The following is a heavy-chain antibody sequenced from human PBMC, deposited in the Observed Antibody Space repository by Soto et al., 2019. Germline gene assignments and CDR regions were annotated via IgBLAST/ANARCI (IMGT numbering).Heavy chain of an antibody. CDR3: ARGRRSTTFGRTYYYYGMDV. CDR2: MNPNSGNT. CDR1: GYTFTSYD. D-gene: IGHD3-3*01. V-gene: IGHV1-8*01. Sequence: QVQLVQSGAEVKKPGASVKVSCKASGYTFTSYDINWVRQATGQGLEWMGWMNPNSGNTGYAQKFQGRATMTRNTTISTAYMELSSLRSEDTAVYYCARGRRSTTFGRTYYYYGMDVWGQGTTVTVSS. J-gene: IGHJ6*02.